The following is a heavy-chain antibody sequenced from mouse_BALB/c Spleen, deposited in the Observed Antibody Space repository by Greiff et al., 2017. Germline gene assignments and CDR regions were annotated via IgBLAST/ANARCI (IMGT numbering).Heavy chain of an antibody. CDR3: NGKEYGNPLDY. CDR1: GFNIKDYY. CDR2: IDPENGDT. Sequence: VQLQQSGAELVRSGASVKLSCTASGFNIKDYYMHWVKQRPEQGLEWIGWIDPENGDTEYAPKFQGKATMTADTSSNTAYLQLSSLTSEDTAVYYCNGKEYGNPLDYWGQGTTLTVSS. D-gene: IGHD2-10*02. V-gene: IGHV14-4*02. J-gene: IGHJ2*01.